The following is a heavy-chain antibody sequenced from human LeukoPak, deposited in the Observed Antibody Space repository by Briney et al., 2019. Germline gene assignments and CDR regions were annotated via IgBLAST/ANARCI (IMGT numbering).Heavy chain of an antibody. CDR2: INHSGST. V-gene: IGHV4-34*01. J-gene: IGHJ5*02. CDR1: GGSFSGYY. Sequence: SETLSLTCAVYGGSFSGYYWSWIRQPPGKGLEWIGEINHSGSTNYNPSLKSRVTISVDTSKNQFSLKLSSVTAADTAVYYCARANEYRWFDPWGQGTLVSVYS. D-gene: IGHD6-6*01. CDR3: ARANEYRWFDP.